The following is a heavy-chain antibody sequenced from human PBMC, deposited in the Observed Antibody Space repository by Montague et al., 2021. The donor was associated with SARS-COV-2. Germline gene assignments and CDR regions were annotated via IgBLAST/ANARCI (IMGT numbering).Heavy chain of an antibody. CDR2: IYYSRSI. CDR3: ARAVSVRRAGNWFDP. Sequence: SETLSLTCTVSGGSISDHYWAWIRQPPGKGLEWLAYIYYSRSINSSASLKSRVTMSVDTSKNQFSLKLTSVTAADTAVYYCARAVSVRRAGNWFDPWGQGTLVTVSS. D-gene: IGHD3-10*01. CDR1: GGSISDHY. V-gene: IGHV4-59*11. J-gene: IGHJ5*02.